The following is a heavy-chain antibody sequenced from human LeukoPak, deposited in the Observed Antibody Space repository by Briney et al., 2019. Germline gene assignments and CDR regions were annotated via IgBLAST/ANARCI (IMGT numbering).Heavy chain of an antibody. CDR2: IHYSGST. Sequence: SETLSLTCTVSGGSISSYYWGWIRQPPGKGLEWIGYIHYSGSTNYNPSLKSRVTISVDTSKNQFSLKLSSVTAADTAVYYCARSAAYYDFWSGYYTAYYYYYMDVWGKGTTVTVSS. CDR1: GGSISSYY. J-gene: IGHJ6*03. D-gene: IGHD3-3*01. CDR3: ARSAAYYDFWSGYYTAYYYYYMDV. V-gene: IGHV4-59*12.